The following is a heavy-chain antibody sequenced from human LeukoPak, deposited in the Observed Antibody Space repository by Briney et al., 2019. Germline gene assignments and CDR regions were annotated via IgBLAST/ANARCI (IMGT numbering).Heavy chain of an antibody. V-gene: IGHV3-9*01. CDR2: INWNSDSI. CDR3: ARHLSGVTGYTYGRGIDY. CDR1: GFTFDDYA. D-gene: IGHD5-18*01. Sequence: GGSLRLSCAVSGFTFDDYAMHWVRQVPGKGLEWVSGINWNSDSIGYADSVKGRFTTSRDNAKNSLYLQMNSLRAEDTAVYYCARHLSGVTGYTYGRGIDYWGQGTLVTVSS. J-gene: IGHJ4*02.